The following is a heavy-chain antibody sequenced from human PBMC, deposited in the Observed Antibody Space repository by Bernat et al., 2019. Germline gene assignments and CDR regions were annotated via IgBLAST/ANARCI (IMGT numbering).Heavy chain of an antibody. V-gene: IGHV3-23*01. D-gene: IGHD2-2*02. J-gene: IGHJ3*02. CDR2: ISGSGGST. Sequence: EVQLLESGGGLVQPGGSLRLSCAASGFTFSSYAMSWVRQPPGKGLGWGSAISGSGGSTYYADSVKGRFTISRDNSKNTLYLQMNSLRAEDTAVYYCAKDRMGCSSTSCYMTDAFDIWGQGTMVTVSS. CDR1: GFTFSSYA. CDR3: AKDRMGCSSTSCYMTDAFDI.